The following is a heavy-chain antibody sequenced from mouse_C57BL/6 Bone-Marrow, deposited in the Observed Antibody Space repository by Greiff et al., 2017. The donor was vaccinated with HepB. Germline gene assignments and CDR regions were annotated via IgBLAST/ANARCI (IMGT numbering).Heavy chain of an antibody. CDR3: AKNYHYGSSHWDFDV. Sequence: QVQLQQSGPGLVQPSQSLSITCTVSGFSLTSYGVHWVRQSPGKGLEWLGVIWRGGSTDYNAAFMSRLSITKDNSKSQVFFKMNSLQAADTAIYYCAKNYHYGSSHWDFDVWGTGTTVTVSS. J-gene: IGHJ1*03. CDR1: GFSLTSYG. V-gene: IGHV2-5*01. D-gene: IGHD1-1*01. CDR2: IWRGGST.